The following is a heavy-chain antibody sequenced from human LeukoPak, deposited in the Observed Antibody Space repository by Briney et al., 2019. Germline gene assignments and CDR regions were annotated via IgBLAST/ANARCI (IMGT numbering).Heavy chain of an antibody. CDR1: GYSFTTYW. CDR3: ARQFCSGSSCQNWFDP. CDR2: IYPGDSDT. Sequence: GESLKISCKGSGYSFTTYWIAWVRQMPGKGLEWMGIIYPGDSDTRYSPSFQGQVTISADNSISTAYLQWSSLKASDTAMYYCARQFCSGSSCQNWFDPWGQGTLVTVSS. J-gene: IGHJ5*02. D-gene: IGHD2-15*01. V-gene: IGHV5-51*01.